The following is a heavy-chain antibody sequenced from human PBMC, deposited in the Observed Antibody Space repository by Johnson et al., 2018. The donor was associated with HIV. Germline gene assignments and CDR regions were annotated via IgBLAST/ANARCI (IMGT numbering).Heavy chain of an antibody. CDR3: AKEGLRSSLRSGDACDI. Sequence: QVQLVESGGGLVQPGGSLRLSCAASGFTFSSYAMHWVRQAPGKGLEWVAGISYDGSNKYYADSVKGRFTISRDNSKNTLYLQMNSLRAEDTAVYYCAKEGLRSSLRSGDACDIWGHGTLVTVSS. J-gene: IGHJ3*02. CDR2: ISYDGSNK. CDR1: GFTFSSYA. D-gene: IGHD6-6*01. V-gene: IGHV3-30*04.